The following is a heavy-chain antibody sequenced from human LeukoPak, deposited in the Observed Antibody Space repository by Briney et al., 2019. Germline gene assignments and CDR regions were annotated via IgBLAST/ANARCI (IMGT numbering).Heavy chain of an antibody. J-gene: IGHJ4*02. CDR2: VYRRGTT. Sequence: SETLSLTCSVSGYSISSGNYWGWIRQPPGKGLEWIGSVYRRGTTYYNPSLKSRVPISVDTSDNQFSLNLSSVTAADTALYYCASGPRLPHFDYWGQGTLVTVSS. CDR1: GYSISSGNY. CDR3: ASGPRLPHFDY. V-gene: IGHV4-38-2*01. D-gene: IGHD4-11*01.